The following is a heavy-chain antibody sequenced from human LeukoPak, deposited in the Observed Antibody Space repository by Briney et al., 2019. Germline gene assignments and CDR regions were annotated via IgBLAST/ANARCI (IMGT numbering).Heavy chain of an antibody. D-gene: IGHD1-26*01. CDR3: ARVGSPGAFDY. V-gene: IGHV4-39*07. J-gene: IGHJ4*02. CDR2: IYYSGST. CDR1: GGSINSNSYY. Sequence: SETLSLTCTVSGGSINSNSYYWGWIRQPPGKGLEWIGNIYYSGSTYYNPSLKSRVTISVDTSKNQFSPKLSSVTAADTAVYYCARVGSPGAFDYWGQGTLVTVSS.